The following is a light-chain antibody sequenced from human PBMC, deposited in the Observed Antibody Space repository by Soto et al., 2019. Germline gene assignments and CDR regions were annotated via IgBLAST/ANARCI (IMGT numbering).Light chain of an antibody. CDR1: QSLLHGNGYNY. CDR2: LGS. CDR3: MQALQTPLT. Sequence: DIVMTQSPLYLPVTPGEPASISCRSSQSLLHGNGYNYLDWYLQKPGQSPQLLIYLGSNRASGVPDRFSGSGSGTYFTLKISRVEAEDVGVYYCMQALQTPLTFGGGTKVEIK. V-gene: IGKV2-28*01. J-gene: IGKJ4*01.